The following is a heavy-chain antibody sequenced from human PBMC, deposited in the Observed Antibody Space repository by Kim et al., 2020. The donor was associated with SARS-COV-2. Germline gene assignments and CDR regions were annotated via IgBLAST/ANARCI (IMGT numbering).Heavy chain of an antibody. J-gene: IGHJ4*02. CDR3: ANGAQVDWFFDA. V-gene: IGHV3-23*01. CDR2: T. Sequence: TTYADSVKGRFTISRDTSENTLFLEMHSLRVDDTAIYYCANGAQVDWFFDAWGEGALVTVST. D-gene: IGHD3-9*01.